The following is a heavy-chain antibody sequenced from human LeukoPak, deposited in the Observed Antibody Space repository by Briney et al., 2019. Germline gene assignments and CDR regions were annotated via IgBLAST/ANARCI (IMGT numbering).Heavy chain of an antibody. CDR2: SRNKANSYST. CDR3: VRDFSSFYQ. CDR1: GFTFSDHY. D-gene: IGHD2-2*01. Sequence: PGGSLRLSCAASGFTFSDHYMDGVRQAPGKGLEWVARSRNKANSYSTVYAASVKGRFTISRNVSKNSLYLQMNSLNTEDTSVYYCVRDFSSFYQWGPGTLVTVSS. V-gene: IGHV3-72*01. J-gene: IGHJ4*02.